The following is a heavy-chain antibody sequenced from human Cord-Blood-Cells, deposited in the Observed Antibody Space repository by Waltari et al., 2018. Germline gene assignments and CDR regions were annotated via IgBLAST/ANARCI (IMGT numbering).Heavy chain of an antibody. J-gene: IGHJ6*02. D-gene: IGHD3-10*01. Sequence: QVKLVESGGGVVQPGRSLRLSCAASGFTFSSYGLHWVRQAPGKGLEWVAVIWYDGSNKYYADSVKCRFTISRDNSKNTLYLQMNSLRAEDTAVYYCASLRYGSGSYYYYGMDVWGQGTTVTVSS. CDR2: IWYDGSNK. CDR3: ASLRYGSGSYYYYGMDV. CDR1: GFTFSSYG. V-gene: IGHV3-33*01.